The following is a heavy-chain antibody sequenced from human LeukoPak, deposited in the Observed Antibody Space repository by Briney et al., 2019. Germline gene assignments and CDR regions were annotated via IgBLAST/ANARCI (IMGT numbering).Heavy chain of an antibody. CDR2: INHSGST. Sequence: SETLSLTCTVSGGSIGSSSYYWGWIRQPPGKGLEWIGEINHSGSTNYNPSLKSRVTISVDTSKNQFSLKLSSVTAADTAVYYCARGRAYYYGSGSNHNWFDPWGQGTLVTVSS. J-gene: IGHJ5*02. CDR3: ARGRAYYYGSGSNHNWFDP. V-gene: IGHV4-39*07. D-gene: IGHD3-10*01. CDR1: GGSIGSSSYY.